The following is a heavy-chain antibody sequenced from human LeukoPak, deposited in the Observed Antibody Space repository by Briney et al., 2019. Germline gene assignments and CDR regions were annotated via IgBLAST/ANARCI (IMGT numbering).Heavy chain of an antibody. CDR3: ARAVVFYYDGSGYSTRFDY. CDR1: GGSTSSYY. CDR2: IYYSGST. V-gene: IGHV4-59*01. D-gene: IGHD3-22*01. J-gene: IGHJ4*02. Sequence: SQTLSLTCTVSGGSTSSYYWSWIRQPPGKGLEWIGYIYYSGSTSYTPSLKSRVTISLDTSKNQFSLKVRSVTAADTAMYYCARAVVFYYDGSGYSTRFDYWGQGTLVTVSS.